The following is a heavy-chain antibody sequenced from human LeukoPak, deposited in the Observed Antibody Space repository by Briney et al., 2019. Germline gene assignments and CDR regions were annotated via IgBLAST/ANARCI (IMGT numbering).Heavy chain of an antibody. J-gene: IGHJ4*02. D-gene: IGHD3-10*01. CDR2: INSDGSST. CDR1: GFTFGSYW. V-gene: IGHV3-74*01. CDR3: ATKRGSGSYPIDY. Sequence: GGSLRLSCAASGFTFGSYWMHWVRQAPGKGLVWVSRINSDGSSTSYADSVKGRFTISRDNAKNTLYLQMNSLRAEDTAVYYCATKRGSGSYPIDYWGQGTLVTVSS.